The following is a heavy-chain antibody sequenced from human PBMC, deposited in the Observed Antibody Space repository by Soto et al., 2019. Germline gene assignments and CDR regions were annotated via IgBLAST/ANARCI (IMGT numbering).Heavy chain of an antibody. Sequence: PVQGSCRASGYPFPSYALHWVRRARGQRLEWIGWIVVGSGKTNYAQKFQERVPSTRDTSTSKAYMEVSSLRSEDTAVYYCAAFATLHWNYAGLSPGSFDNWAQGTLVTVYS. CDR1: GYPFPSYA. J-gene: IGHJ4*02. V-gene: IGHV1-58*01. D-gene: IGHD1-7*01. CDR2: IVVGSGKT. CDR3: AAFATLHWNYAGLSPGSFDN.